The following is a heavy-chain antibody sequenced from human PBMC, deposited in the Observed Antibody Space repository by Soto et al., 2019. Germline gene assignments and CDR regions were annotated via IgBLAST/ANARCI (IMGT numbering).Heavy chain of an antibody. Sequence: PGGSLRLSCVASGFSFSSYDMSWVRQAPGKGLEWVSFIIGNSGTTYYADSVKGRFTISRDNSKNTLYLQMSRLGAEDTAAYYCAKGSTYSFYFDHWGQGPLATASS. CDR3: AKGSTYSFYFDH. D-gene: IGHD5-18*01. J-gene: IGHJ4*01. CDR2: IIGNSGTT. V-gene: IGHV3-23*01. CDR1: GFSFSSYD.